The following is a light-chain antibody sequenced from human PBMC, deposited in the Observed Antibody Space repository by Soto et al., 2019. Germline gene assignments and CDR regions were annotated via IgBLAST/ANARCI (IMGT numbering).Light chain of an antibody. V-gene: IGLV1-44*01. CDR3: QSYDSSLSGYV. CDR1: SSNIGINT. J-gene: IGLJ1*01. Sequence: QSVLTQPPSASGTPGQRVTISCSGSSSNIGINTVNWYQQLPGAAPKLLIYSNNQRPSGVPDRFSGSKSGTSASLAISGLQSEDEADYYCQSYDSSLSGYVFGTGTKVTVL. CDR2: SNN.